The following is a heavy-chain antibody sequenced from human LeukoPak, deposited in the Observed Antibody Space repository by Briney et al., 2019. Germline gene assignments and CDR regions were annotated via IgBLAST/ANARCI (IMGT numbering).Heavy chain of an antibody. CDR3: AKRNYYLDY. CDR2: IGTSGGDT. CDR1: GFTFSRYA. J-gene: IGHJ4*02. Sequence: GGSLRLSCAVSGFTFSRYAMSWLRQAPGRGLEWVSTIGTSGGDTYYTDSVKGRFTISRDDSKNTLCLQMNSLTADDTAVYYCAKRNYYLDYWGQGTLVTVPS. V-gene: IGHV3-23*01.